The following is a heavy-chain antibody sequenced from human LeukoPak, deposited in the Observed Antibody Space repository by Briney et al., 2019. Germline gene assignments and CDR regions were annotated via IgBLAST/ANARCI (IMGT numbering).Heavy chain of an antibody. CDR2: INHSGST. CDR3: ARAYRFGYYYYMDV. J-gene: IGHJ6*03. D-gene: IGHD3-16*01. CDR1: GGSFSGYY. Sequence: SETLSLTCAVYGGSFSGYYWSWIRQPPGKGLEWIGEINHSGSTNYNPSLKSRVTISVDTSKNQFSLKLSSVTAADTAVYYCARAYRFGYYYYMDVWGKGTTVTVSS. V-gene: IGHV4-34*01.